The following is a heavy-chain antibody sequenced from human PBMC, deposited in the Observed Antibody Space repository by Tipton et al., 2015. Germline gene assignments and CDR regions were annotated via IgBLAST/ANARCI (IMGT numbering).Heavy chain of an antibody. V-gene: IGHV3-48*01. J-gene: IGHJ3*02. CDR2: ISSSSSTI. D-gene: IGHD3-3*01. Sequence: SLRLSCAASGFTFSSYSMNWVRQAPGKGLEWVSYISSSSSTIYYADSVKGRFTISRDNAKNTLSLQMNSLRAEDTAVYYCARGGPWSPFGVVPHDAFDIWGQGTMVTVSS. CDR3: ARGGPWSPFGVVPHDAFDI. CDR1: GFTFSSYS.